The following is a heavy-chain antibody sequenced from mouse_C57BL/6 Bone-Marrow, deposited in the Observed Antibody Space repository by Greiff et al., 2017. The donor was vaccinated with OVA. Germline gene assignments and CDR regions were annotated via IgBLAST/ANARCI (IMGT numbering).Heavy chain of an antibody. CDR3: ARRPDYMDY. CDR2: INPNNGGT. J-gene: IGHJ4*01. D-gene: IGHD2-4*01. Sequence: LVEPGASVKIPCKASGYTFTDYNMYWVKQSHGKSLEWIGDINPNNGGTIYNQKFKGKATLTVDKSSSTAYMELRSLTSEDTAVYYCARRPDYMDYWGQGASVTVSS. V-gene: IGHV1-18*01. CDR1: GYTFTDYN.